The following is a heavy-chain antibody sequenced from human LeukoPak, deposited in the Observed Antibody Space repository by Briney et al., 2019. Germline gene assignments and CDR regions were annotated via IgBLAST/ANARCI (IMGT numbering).Heavy chain of an antibody. D-gene: IGHD3-9*01. CDR3: ASQYSSPLRYFDWTDGFDI. V-gene: IGHV3-23*01. CDR1: GFTFSSYA. CDR2: ISGSGTAK. J-gene: IGHJ3*02. Sequence: PGGSLRLSCAASGFTFSSYAMSWVRQAPGKGLQWVSIISGSGTAKYNADSVKGRFTISRDNAKNSLYLQMNSLRAEDTAVYYCASQYSSPLRYFDWTDGFDIWGQGTMVTVSS.